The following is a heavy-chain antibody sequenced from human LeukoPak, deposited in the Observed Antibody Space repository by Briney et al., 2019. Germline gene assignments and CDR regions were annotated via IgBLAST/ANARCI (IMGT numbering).Heavy chain of an antibody. Sequence: PGGSLRLSCAASGFTFSSYAMNWVRQAPGKGLEWVSGISYSGGTTDYADSVKGQFTISRDNSKNTLYLQMNSLRAEDTAVYYCAKVPVRNQFMAEYAATPWGQGTLVAVSS. D-gene: IGHD3-16*01. V-gene: IGHV3-23*01. J-gene: IGHJ5*02. CDR2: ISYSGGTT. CDR1: GFTFSSYA. CDR3: AKVPVRNQFMAEYAATP.